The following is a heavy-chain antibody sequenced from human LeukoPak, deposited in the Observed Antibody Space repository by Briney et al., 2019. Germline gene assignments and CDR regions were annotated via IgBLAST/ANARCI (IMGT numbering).Heavy chain of an antibody. CDR1: SGSISNSNYY. J-gene: IGHJ4*02. V-gene: IGHV4-39*01. D-gene: IGHD3-10*01. Sequence: SETLSLTCTVSSGSISNSNYYWGWIRQPPGKGLEWIGSIYYTGSTYYNPSLKSRVTISVDTSKNQFSLKLSSVTAADTAVYYCARTRYYYGSRSYGAPYYFDYWGQGTLVTVSS. CDR2: IYYTGST. CDR3: ARTRYYYGSRSYGAPYYFDY.